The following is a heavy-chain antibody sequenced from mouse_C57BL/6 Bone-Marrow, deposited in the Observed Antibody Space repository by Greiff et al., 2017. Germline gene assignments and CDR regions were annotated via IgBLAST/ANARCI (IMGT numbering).Heavy chain of an antibody. Sequence: QVHVKQSGAELAKPGASVKLSCKASGYSFTSYWMHWVKQRPGQGLEWIGYINPSSGYTKYNQKFKDKATLTADKSSSTAYMQLSSLTYEDSAVYYCSGDYYGRSYVDYWGQGTTLTVSS. V-gene: IGHV1-7*01. CDR3: SGDYYGRSYVDY. CDR2: INPSSGYT. D-gene: IGHD1-1*01. CDR1: GYSFTSYW. J-gene: IGHJ2*01.